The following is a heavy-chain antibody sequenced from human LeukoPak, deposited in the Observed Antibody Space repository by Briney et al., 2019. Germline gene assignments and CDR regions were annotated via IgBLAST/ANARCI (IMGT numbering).Heavy chain of an antibody. V-gene: IGHV5-51*01. CDR1: GYSFTSYW. CDR2: IYPGDSDT. D-gene: IGHD2-2*01. CDR3: ARHVTVVPAATYYYYYYMDV. J-gene: IGHJ6*03. Sequence: GESLKISCKCSGYSFTSYWIGWVRQMPGKGLEWMGFIYPGDSDTRYSPSFQGQVTISADKSINTAYLQWSSLKASDTAMYYCARHVTVVPAATYYYYYYMDVWGKGTTVTVSS.